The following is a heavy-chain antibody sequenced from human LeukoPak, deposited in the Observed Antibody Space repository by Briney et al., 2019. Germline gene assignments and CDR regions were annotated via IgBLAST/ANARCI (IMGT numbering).Heavy chain of an antibody. J-gene: IGHJ4*02. CDR2: ISGSGGTI. CDR3: AIDRYFGSGSRDY. Sequence: GGSLRLSCAASGFTFSSLEMNCVRQAPGKGLEWVSYISGSGGTIYYADSVKGRFTISRDNAQNSLSLQMNSLTAEDTAVYYCAIDRYFGSGSRDYRGQGNLVTVSS. D-gene: IGHD3-10*01. V-gene: IGHV3-48*03. CDR1: GFTFSSLE.